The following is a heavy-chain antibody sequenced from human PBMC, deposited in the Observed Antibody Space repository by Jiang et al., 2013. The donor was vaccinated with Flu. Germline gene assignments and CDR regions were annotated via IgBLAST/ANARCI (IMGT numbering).Heavy chain of an antibody. Sequence: QLLESGGGLVQPGGSLRLSCAASGFTFSSYWMSWVRQAPGKGLEWVANIKQDGSEKYYVDSVKGRFTISRDNAKNSLYLQMNSLRAEDTAVYYCARDLGVGATKSRFYWYFDLWGRGTLVTVSS. J-gene: IGHJ2*01. CDR2: IKQDGSEK. D-gene: IGHD1-26*01. CDR3: ARDLGVGATKSRFYWYFDL. V-gene: IGHV3-7*03. CDR1: GFTFSSYW.